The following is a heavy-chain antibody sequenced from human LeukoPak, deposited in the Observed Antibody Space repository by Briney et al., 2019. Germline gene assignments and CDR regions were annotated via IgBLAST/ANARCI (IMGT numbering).Heavy chain of an antibody. Sequence: ASVKVSCKASGYTFTSYGISWVRQAPGQGLEWMGWISAYNGNTNYAQKLQGRVTMTTDTSTSTAYMELRSLRSDDTAVYYCARAGIDYDYVWGSPLKYYFDYWGQGTLVTDSS. D-gene: IGHD3-16*01. J-gene: IGHJ4*02. CDR1: GYTFTSYG. V-gene: IGHV1-18*01. CDR3: ARAGIDYDYVWGSPLKYYFDY. CDR2: ISAYNGNT.